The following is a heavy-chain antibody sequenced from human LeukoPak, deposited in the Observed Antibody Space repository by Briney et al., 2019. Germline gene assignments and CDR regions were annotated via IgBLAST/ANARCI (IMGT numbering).Heavy chain of an antibody. CDR3: ARVSDGDWFDP. V-gene: IGHV3-30-3*01. CDR1: GFTFSSYA. J-gene: IGHJ5*02. CDR2: ISYDGSNE. D-gene: IGHD3-10*01. Sequence: GRSLRLSCAASGFTFSSYAMHWVRQAPGKGLEWVALISYDGSNEHYADSVKGRFTISRDNAKNSLYLQMNSLRAEDTAVYYCARVSDGDWFDPWGQGTLVTVSS.